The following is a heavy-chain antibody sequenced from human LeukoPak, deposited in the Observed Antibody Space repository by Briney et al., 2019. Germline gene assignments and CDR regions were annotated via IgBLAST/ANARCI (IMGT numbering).Heavy chain of an antibody. J-gene: IGHJ5*02. CDR3: ARGLSITVFGVVYNWFDP. D-gene: IGHD3-3*01. Sequence: SQTLSLTCTVSGGSISSGSYYWSWIRQPAGKGLEWIGHIYYTGSTNYNPSLMSRVTMSVDTSKNQISLKLSSATAADTAVYYCARGLSITVFGVVYNWFDPWGPGILVTVSS. CDR2: IYYTGST. CDR1: GGSISSGSYY. V-gene: IGHV4-61*09.